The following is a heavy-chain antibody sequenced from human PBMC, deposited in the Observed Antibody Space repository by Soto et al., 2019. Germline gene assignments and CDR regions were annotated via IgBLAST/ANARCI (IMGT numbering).Heavy chain of an antibody. CDR3: AREGYCSGGSCYSRTLDY. D-gene: IGHD2-15*01. CDR1: GGSFSGYY. J-gene: IGHJ4*02. Sequence: QVQLQQWGAGLLKPSETLSLTCAVYGGSFSGYYWSWIRQPPGKGLEWIGEINHSGSTNYNPSLKRRVTISVDTSKKQFSLTLSSVTAADTAVYYCAREGYCSGGSCYSRTLDYWGQGTLVTVSS. V-gene: IGHV4-34*01. CDR2: INHSGST.